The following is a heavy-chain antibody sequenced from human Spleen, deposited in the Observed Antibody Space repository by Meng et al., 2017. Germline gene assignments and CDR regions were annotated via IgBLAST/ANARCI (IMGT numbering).Heavy chain of an antibody. Sequence: GESLKISCAASRFTFSDYYMSWVRQAPGKGLEWVANINQDGGERYYVDSVKGRFTVSRDNAKNSLYLQMNSLRAEDTALYYCAKEGCSGGSCDSGTDYWGQGTLVTVSS. CDR2: INQDGGER. V-gene: IGHV3-7*03. D-gene: IGHD2-15*01. J-gene: IGHJ4*02. CDR1: RFTFSDYY. CDR3: AKEGCSGGSCDSGTDY.